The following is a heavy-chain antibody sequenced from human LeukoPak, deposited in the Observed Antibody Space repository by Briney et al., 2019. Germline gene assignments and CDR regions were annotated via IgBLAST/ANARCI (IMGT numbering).Heavy chain of an antibody. CDR3: ARWGDNWAKIPRGMDV. CDR1: GGSFSDYH. D-gene: IGHD5-24*01. CDR2: VNHSGST. Sequence: SETLSLTCAVYGGSFSDYHWSWIRQPPGKGLEWIGEVNHSGSTKYNPSLKSRVTISLDTSKNQFSLKLSSVTAADTAVYYCARWGDNWAKIPRGMDVWGQGTTVTVSS. V-gene: IGHV4-34*01. J-gene: IGHJ6*02.